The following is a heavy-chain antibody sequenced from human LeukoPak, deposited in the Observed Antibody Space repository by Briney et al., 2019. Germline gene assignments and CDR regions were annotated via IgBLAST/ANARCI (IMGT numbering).Heavy chain of an antibody. CDR1: GGSFSGYY. Sequence: PSETLSLTCAVYGGSFSGYYWSWIRQPPGKGLEWIGEINHSGSTNYNPSLKSRVTISVDTSKNQFSLKLSSVTAADTAVYYCARLGRYYDYVWGSYRYTAFDYWGQGTLVTVSS. V-gene: IGHV4-34*01. D-gene: IGHD3-16*02. CDR3: ARLGRYYDYVWGSYRYTAFDY. J-gene: IGHJ4*02. CDR2: INHSGST.